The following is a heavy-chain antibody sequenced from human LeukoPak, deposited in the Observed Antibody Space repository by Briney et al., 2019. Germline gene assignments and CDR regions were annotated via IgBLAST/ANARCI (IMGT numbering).Heavy chain of an antibody. Sequence: GGSLRLSCAASGFTFSSYWMNWVRQAPGKGLECVASIKPDGSDKYYVDSVKGRFTISRDNAKNSLYLQMNSLRAEDTAVYYCARALMDADAFDIWGQGTMVTVSS. CDR3: ARALMDADAFDI. J-gene: IGHJ3*02. V-gene: IGHV3-7*01. D-gene: IGHD3/OR15-3a*01. CDR2: IKPDGSDK. CDR1: GFTFSSYW.